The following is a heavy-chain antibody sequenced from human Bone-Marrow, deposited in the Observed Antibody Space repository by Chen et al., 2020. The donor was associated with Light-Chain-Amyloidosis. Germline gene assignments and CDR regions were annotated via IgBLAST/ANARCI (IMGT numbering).Heavy chain of an antibody. CDR3: ARVLFGSGSALPLDF. CDR1: GFGFNDHW. D-gene: IGHD3-10*01. J-gene: IGHJ4*02. Sequence: EVQLLEPGGAFVPPGGCLRVSCTPSGFGFNDHWIAWAGQAPGKGMDWGRQAPGKGLECVSRINSDGHVTTYADSVKGRVAISRENAKHTLYLQMNNLRAEDTATYYCARVLFGSGSALPLDFWGEGTLVTVSS. V-gene: IGHV3-74*03. CDR2: INSDGHVT.